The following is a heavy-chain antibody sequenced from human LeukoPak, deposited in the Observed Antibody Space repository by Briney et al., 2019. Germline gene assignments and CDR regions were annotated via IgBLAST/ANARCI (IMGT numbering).Heavy chain of an antibody. Sequence: PGGSLRLSCAASGFSFSPYSINWVRQAPGKGLEWVSYISGTTSTRYYADSVKGRFTISRDNAKNSLFLQMNSLRAEDTAVYYCARAKGYCHSFNCPPDLWGRGTLVTVSS. D-gene: IGHD2/OR15-2a*01. V-gene: IGHV3-48*01. CDR2: ISGTTSTR. CDR1: GFSFSPYS. CDR3: ARAKGYCHSFNCPPDL. J-gene: IGHJ2*01.